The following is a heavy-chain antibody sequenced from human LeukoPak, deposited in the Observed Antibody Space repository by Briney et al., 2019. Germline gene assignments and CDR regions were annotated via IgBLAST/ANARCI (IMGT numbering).Heavy chain of an antibody. Sequence: SETLSLTCTVSGGYISSYYWSWIRPPPGKGLEWIGYIYYSGSTNYNPSLKSRVTISVDTSKNQYSLKLSSVTGADAAVYYCARLHYYDSSGLDYWGQGTLVTVSS. CDR1: GGYISSYY. J-gene: IGHJ4*02. CDR3: ARLHYYDSSGLDY. D-gene: IGHD3-22*01. CDR2: IYYSGST. V-gene: IGHV4-59*01.